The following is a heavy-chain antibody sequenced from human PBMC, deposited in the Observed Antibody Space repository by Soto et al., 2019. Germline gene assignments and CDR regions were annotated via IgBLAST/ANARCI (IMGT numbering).Heavy chain of an antibody. CDR3: ARVGDFGRELVA. D-gene: IGHD1-7*01. CDR2: INPNSGVT. J-gene: IGHJ5*02. CDR1: GYTFISDY. Sequence: ASVKVSCKASGYTFISDYMHWVRQAPGQGLGWMGWINPNSGVTNYARKFQDRVTLTRDTSISTDYMELDRMKSDDTAVYFCARVGDFGRELVAWGQGTLVTVSS. V-gene: IGHV1-2*02.